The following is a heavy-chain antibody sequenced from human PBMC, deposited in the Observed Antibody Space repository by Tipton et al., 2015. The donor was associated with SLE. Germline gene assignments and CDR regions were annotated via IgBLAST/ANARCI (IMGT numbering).Heavy chain of an antibody. D-gene: IGHD3-10*01. CDR2: IYYSGST. CDR1: GGSISSYY. J-gene: IGHJ5*02. Sequence: TLSLTCTVSGGSISSYYWSWIRQPPGKGLEWIGYIYYSGSTNYNPSLKSRVTISVDTSKNQFSLKLSSVTAADTAVYYCAVWFGEFPFDPRGQGTLVTVSS. CDR3: AVWFGEFPFDP. V-gene: IGHV4-59*12.